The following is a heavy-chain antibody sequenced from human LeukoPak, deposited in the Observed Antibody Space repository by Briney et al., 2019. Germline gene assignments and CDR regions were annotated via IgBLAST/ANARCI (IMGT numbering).Heavy chain of an antibody. CDR1: GGTFSSYA. V-gene: IGHV1-69*13. CDR2: IIPIFGTA. D-gene: IGHD1-26*01. J-gene: IGHJ6*03. CDR3: ARGIAGGPYYHYMDV. Sequence: SVKVSCKASGGTFSSYAISWVRQAPGQGLEWMGGIIPIFGTANYAQKFQGRVTITADESTSTAYMELSSLRSEDTAVYYCARGIAGGPYYHYMDVWGKGTTVTVSS.